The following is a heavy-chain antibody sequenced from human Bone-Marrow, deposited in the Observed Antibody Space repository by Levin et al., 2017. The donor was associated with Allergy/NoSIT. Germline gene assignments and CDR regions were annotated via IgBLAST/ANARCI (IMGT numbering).Heavy chain of an antibody. Sequence: PVASVKVSCKAAGFTFSSSGVQWVRQARGQRLEWIGWIAVASGNTNSAQKFQGRVTITGDMSTSTAYMELGSLRPEETAVYYCAADLRLSGRYNKWGQGTLVTVSS. CDR1: GFTFSSSG. CDR2: IAVASGNT. D-gene: IGHD1-20*01. J-gene: IGHJ4*02. V-gene: IGHV1-58*01. CDR3: AADLRLSGRYNK.